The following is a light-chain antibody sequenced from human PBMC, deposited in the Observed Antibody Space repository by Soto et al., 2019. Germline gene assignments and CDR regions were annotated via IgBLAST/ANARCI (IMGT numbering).Light chain of an antibody. V-gene: IGKV3-20*01. CDR3: LQCGASWT. CDR2: GAS. Sequence: ERVMTQSPATLSVSPGGRATLSCRASQSVSSSDLAWYQQKPGQAPRLLIYGASSRAPGIPDRFSGSGSGTDFTLTVSRLEPEDFAVYYCLQCGASWTFGQGTKVDIK. CDR1: QSVSSSD. J-gene: IGKJ1*01.